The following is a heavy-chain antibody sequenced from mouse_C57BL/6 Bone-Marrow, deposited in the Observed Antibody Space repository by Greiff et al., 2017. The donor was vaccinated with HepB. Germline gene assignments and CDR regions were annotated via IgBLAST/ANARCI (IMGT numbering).Heavy chain of an antibody. Sequence: QVQLQQPGAELVRPGSSVKLSCKASGYTFTSYWMDWVKQRPGQGLEWIGNIYPSDSETHYNQKFKDKATLTVDKSSSTAYMPLSSLTSEDSAVYFGARSAYVNWGFAYWGQGTLVTVSA. CDR3: ARSAYVNWGFAY. D-gene: IGHD4-1*02. V-gene: IGHV1-61*01. CDR2: IYPSDSET. CDR1: GYTFTSYW. J-gene: IGHJ3*01.